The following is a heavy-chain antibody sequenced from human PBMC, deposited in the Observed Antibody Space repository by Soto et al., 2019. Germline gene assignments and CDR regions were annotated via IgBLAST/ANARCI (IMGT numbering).Heavy chain of an antibody. J-gene: IGHJ6*02. Sequence: QLQLQESGPGLVKPSETLSLTCTVSGGSISSSSYYWSWISQLPGKGLEWIGSIYYSGSTYYNPSVNSRVTKSVDTSKKQFSLKLSSVTAADTAVYYCAGHKTQLYDYYCRIVWGQGTTVTVSS. CDR2: IYYSGST. CDR1: GGSISSSSYY. D-gene: IGHD1-1*01. CDR3: AGHKTQLYDYYCRIV. V-gene: IGHV4-39*01.